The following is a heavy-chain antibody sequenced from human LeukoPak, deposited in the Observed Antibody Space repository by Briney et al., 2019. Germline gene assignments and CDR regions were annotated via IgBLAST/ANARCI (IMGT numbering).Heavy chain of an antibody. Sequence: GASVKVSCKASGYTFTSYGISWVRQAPGQGLEWMGWISAYNGNTNYAQKLQGRVTMTTDTSTSTAYMELRSLRSDDTAVYYCARDPGVSYVLRFSEGAFDIWGQGTMVTVSS. V-gene: IGHV1-18*01. CDR2: ISAYNGNT. J-gene: IGHJ3*02. D-gene: IGHD3-3*01. CDR1: GYTFTSYG. CDR3: ARDPGVSYVLRFSEGAFDI.